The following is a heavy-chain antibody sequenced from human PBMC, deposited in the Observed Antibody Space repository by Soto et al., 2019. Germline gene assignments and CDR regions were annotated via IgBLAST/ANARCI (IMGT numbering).Heavy chain of an antibody. V-gene: IGHV1-24*01. CDR1: GYTFTSYG. J-gene: IGHJ5*02. D-gene: IGHD6-13*01. Sequence: ASVKVSCKASGYTFTSYGISWVRQAPGQGLEWMGGFDPEDGETIYAQKFQGRVTMTEDTSTDTAYMELSSLRSEDTAVYYCATTAGLSDWFDPWGQGTLVTVSS. CDR2: FDPEDGET. CDR3: ATTAGLSDWFDP.